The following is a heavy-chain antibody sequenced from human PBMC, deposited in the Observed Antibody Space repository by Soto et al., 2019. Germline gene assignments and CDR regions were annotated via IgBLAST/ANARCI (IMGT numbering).Heavy chain of an antibody. CDR2: ISGYTSNT. V-gene: IGHV1-18*04. D-gene: IGHD1-1*01. Sequence: SSVKVSCKASGYTFTNSGISWVRQAPGQGLEWMGWISGYTSNTKYAQKVKGRVTMTTETSTGTAHMELRGMRSDDTAVYFCARDPSDWSYDYYYGMDAWGQGTTVTVSS. CDR1: GYTFTNSG. J-gene: IGHJ6*02. CDR3: ARDPSDWSYDYYYGMDA.